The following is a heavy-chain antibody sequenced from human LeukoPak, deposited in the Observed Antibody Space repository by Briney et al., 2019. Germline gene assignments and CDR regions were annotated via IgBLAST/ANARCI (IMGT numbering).Heavy chain of an antibody. CDR1: GFTFSNYG. CDR3: TTEYYYDSSGYYYKGY. Sequence: PGGSLRLSCAASGFTFSNYGMNWVRQAPGKGLEWVGRIKSKTDGGTTDYAAPVKGRFTISRDDSKNTLYLQMNSLKTEDTAVYYCTTEYYYDSSGYYYKGYWGQGTLVTVSS. J-gene: IGHJ4*02. D-gene: IGHD3-22*01. CDR2: IKSKTDGGTT. V-gene: IGHV3-15*01.